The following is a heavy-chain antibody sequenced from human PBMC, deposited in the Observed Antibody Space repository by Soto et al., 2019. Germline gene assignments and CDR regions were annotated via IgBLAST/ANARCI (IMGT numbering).Heavy chain of an antibody. CDR2: IYYSGST. J-gene: IGHJ5*02. Sequence: SETLSLTCTVSGGSISSSSYYWGWIRQPPGKGLEWIGSIYYSGSTYYNPSLKSRVTISVDTSKNQFSLKLSSVIAADTAVYYCASRGITIFGVVPWGQRTLVTVSS. CDR1: GGSISSSSYY. V-gene: IGHV4-39*01. D-gene: IGHD3-3*01. CDR3: ASRGITIFGVVP.